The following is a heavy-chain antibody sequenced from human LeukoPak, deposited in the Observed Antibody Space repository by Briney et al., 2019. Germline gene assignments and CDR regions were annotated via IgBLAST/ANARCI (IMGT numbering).Heavy chain of an antibody. CDR1: RFTFSSYS. Sequence: GSLRLSRAASRFTFSSYSMNWVRQAPGKGLECGSSISSRSSYIYYADSVKGRFTIYRDNAKNSMSLPMNSLTAEDTAVYYCARQHPVLTGTTVGAFDMWGQGTMVTVSS. CDR2: ISSRSSYI. V-gene: IGHV3-21*01. D-gene: IGHD1-20*01. CDR3: ARQHPVLTGTTVGAFDM. J-gene: IGHJ3*02.